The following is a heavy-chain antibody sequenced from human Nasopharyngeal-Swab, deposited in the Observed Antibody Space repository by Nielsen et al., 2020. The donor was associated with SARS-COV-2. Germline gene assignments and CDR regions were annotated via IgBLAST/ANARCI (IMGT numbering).Heavy chain of an antibody. D-gene: IGHD2-15*01. V-gene: IGHV4-34*01. CDR1: GGSFSGYY. Sequence: SQTLSLTCAVYGGSFSGYYWSWIRQPPGKGLAWIGEINHSGSTNYNPSLKSRVTISVDTSKNQFSLKLSSVTAADTAVYYCARGGVVPAAIRGYCSGGSCYSPLYYYGMDVWGQGTTVTVSS. CDR2: INHSGST. J-gene: IGHJ6*02. CDR3: ARGGVVPAAIRGYCSGGSCYSPLYYYGMDV.